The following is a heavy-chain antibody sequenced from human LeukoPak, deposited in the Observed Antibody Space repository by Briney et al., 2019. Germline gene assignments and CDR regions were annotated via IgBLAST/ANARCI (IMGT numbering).Heavy chain of an antibody. CDR1: TGSISSSIYY. J-gene: IGHJ4*02. CDR3: ARNSSGWNFDY. V-gene: IGHV4-39*01. D-gene: IGHD6-19*01. CDR2: IYYSGST. Sequence: KTSETLSLTCTVSTGSISSSIYYWGWVRQPPGKGLEWIGSIYYSGSTHYNPSLKGRVTISVDTSKNQFSLQLSSVTAADTAVYYRARNSSGWNFDYWGQGTVVTHSS.